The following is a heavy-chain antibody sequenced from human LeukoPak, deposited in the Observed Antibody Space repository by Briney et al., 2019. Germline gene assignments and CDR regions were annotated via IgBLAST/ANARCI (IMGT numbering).Heavy chain of an antibody. D-gene: IGHD2-2*01. CDR2: INHSGST. CDR1: GFTVSSNY. Sequence: TGGSLRLSCAASGFTVSSNYMSWVRQPPGKGLEWIGEINHSGSTNYNPSLKSRVTISVDTSKNQFSLKLSSVTAADTAVYYCARGVDYPTKGYCSSTSCYPRRATHWFDPWGQGTLVTVSS. J-gene: IGHJ5*02. V-gene: IGHV4-34*01. CDR3: ARGVDYPTKGYCSSTSCYPRRATHWFDP.